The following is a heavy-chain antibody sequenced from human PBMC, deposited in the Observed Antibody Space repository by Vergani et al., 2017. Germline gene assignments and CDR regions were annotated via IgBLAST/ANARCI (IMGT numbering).Heavy chain of an antibody. D-gene: IGHD6-6*01. V-gene: IGHV3-49*04. CDR1: GFTFGDYA. J-gene: IGHJ6*02. CDR3: TISSIAARHHQYYYYGMDV. CDR2: IRSKAYGGTT. Sequence: EVQLVESGGGLVQPGRSLRLSCTASGFTFGDYAMSWVRQAPGKGLEWVGFIRSKAYGGTTEYAASVKGRFTISRDDSKSIAYLQMNSLKTEDTAVYYCTISSIAARHHQYYYYGMDVWGQGTTVTVSS.